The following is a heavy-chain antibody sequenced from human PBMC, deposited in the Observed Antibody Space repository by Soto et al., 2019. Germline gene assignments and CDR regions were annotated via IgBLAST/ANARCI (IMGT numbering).Heavy chain of an antibody. CDR2: ISGSGGSA. V-gene: IGHV3-23*01. Sequence: EVQLLDSGGGLVQPGGSLRLSCAASGFTFSSYAMSWVRQSPGKGLEWVSTISGSGGSAYYADSMKGRLTISRDNSKNTVYLQMNSLRAEETAVYYCAKEGSSCWYFFDYWGQGTLVTVSS. D-gene: IGHD6-19*01. CDR1: GFTFSSYA. J-gene: IGHJ4*02. CDR3: AKEGSSCWYFFDY.